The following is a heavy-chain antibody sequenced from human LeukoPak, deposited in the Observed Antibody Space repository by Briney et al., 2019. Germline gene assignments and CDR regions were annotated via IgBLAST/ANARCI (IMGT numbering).Heavy chain of an antibody. V-gene: IGHV3-7*01. CDR1: GFTFSSYG. J-gene: IGHJ4*02. CDR3: ARDLGYYDYVWGSPL. D-gene: IGHD3-16*01. Sequence: GGSLRLSCAASGFTFSSYGMSWVRQAPGKGLEWVANIKQDGSEKYYVDSVKGRFTISRDNAKNSLYLQMNSLRAEDTAVYYCARDLGYYDYVWGSPLWGQGTLVTVSS. CDR2: IKQDGSEK.